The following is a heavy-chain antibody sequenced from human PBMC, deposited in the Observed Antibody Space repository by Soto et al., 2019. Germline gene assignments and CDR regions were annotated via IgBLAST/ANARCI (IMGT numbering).Heavy chain of an antibody. J-gene: IGHJ4*02. D-gene: IGHD1-1*01. CDR2: IRYDGSKK. CDR1: GFTFSSYG. CDR3: ARGEPIDY. Sequence: QVQLVESGGGVVQPGRSLRLSCTASGFTFSSYGMHWVRQAPGKGLEWVAIIRYDGSKKYYVDSVKGRFTISRDNSKNTLSQQMNSLRAEDTAVYYCARGEPIDYWGQGTLVTVSS. V-gene: IGHV3-33*01.